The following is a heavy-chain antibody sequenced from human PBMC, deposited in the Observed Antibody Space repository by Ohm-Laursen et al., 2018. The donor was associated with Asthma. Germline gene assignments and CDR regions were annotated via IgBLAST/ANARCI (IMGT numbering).Heavy chain of an antibody. Sequence: SLRLSCTASGFSISSCAMSWVRQAPGKGLEWVSAISGSGGSTYYADSVKGRFTISRDNSKNTLYLQMNSLRPDDTAVYYCARDVMEWYLPAFDFWGQGTLVTVSS. D-gene: IGHD3-3*01. CDR2: ISGSGGST. J-gene: IGHJ4*02. V-gene: IGHV3-23*01. CDR3: ARDVMEWYLPAFDF. CDR1: GFSISSCA.